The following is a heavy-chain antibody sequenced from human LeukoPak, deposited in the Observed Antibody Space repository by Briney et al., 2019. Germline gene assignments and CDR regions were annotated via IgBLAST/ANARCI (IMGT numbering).Heavy chain of an antibody. J-gene: IGHJ6*02. V-gene: IGHV4-59*01. CDR3: ARDRVEAVAGTDYYYYYGMAV. D-gene: IGHD6-19*01. CDR2: IYYSGST. CDR1: GGSISSYY. Sequence: SETLSLTCTVSGGSISSYYWSWIRQPPGKGLEWIGYIYYSGSTNYNPSLKSRVTTSVDTSKNQFSLKLSSVTAADTAVYYCARDRVEAVAGTDYYYYYGMAVWGQGTTVTVSS.